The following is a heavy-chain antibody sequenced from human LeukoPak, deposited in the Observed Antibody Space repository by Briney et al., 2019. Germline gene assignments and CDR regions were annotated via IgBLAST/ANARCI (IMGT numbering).Heavy chain of an antibody. CDR3: AQIYSTVITAYY. V-gene: IGHV3-74*01. D-gene: IGHD4-17*01. J-gene: IGHJ4*02. CDR2: INSDGSST. CDR1: GFTFSSYW. Sequence: PGGSLRLSCAASGFTFSSYWMHWVRQAPGKGLVWVSRINSDGSSTSYADSVKGRFTISRDNAKDTLYLQMNSLRAEDTAVYYCAQIYSTVITAYYWGQGTLVTVSS.